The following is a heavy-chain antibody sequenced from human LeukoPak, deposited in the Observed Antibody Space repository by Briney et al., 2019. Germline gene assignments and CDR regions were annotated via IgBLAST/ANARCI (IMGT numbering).Heavy chain of an antibody. CDR2: VDPEDGET. CDR3: ATDFWSGYSWSDHMDV. V-gene: IGHV1-69-2*01. D-gene: IGHD3-3*01. Sequence: ASVKISCKVSGYTYTDYYMHWVQQAPGKGLEWMGLVDPEDGETIYAEKFQGRVTITADTSTDTAYMELSSLRSEDTAVYYCATDFWSGYSWSDHMDVWGKGTTVTVSS. CDR1: GYTYTDYY. J-gene: IGHJ6*03.